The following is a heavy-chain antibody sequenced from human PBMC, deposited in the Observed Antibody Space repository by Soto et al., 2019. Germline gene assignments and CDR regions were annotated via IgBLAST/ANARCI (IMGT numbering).Heavy chain of an antibody. V-gene: IGHV3-53*01. CDR3: ARVWADYDFWSGYPWYFDY. CDR2: IYSGGST. CDR1: WFTVSSNY. J-gene: IGHJ4*02. D-gene: IGHD3-3*01. Sequence: HPGGSLRLSCAASWFTVSSNYMSWVRQAPGKGLEWVSVIYSGGSTYYADSVKGRFTISRDNSKNTLYLQMNSLRAEDTAVYYCARVWADYDFWSGYPWYFDYWGQGTLVTVSS.